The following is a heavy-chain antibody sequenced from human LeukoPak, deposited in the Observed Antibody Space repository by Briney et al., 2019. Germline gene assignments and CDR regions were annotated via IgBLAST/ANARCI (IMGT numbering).Heavy chain of an antibody. CDR2: IYYSGST. V-gene: IGHV4-59*08. CDR1: GGSISSYY. J-gene: IGHJ5*02. D-gene: IGHD3-3*01. CDR3: ARHNLYDFWSGYYLYNWFDP. Sequence: SETLSLTCTVSGGSISSYYWSWIRQPPGKGLEWIWYIYYSGSTNYNPSLKSRVTISVDTSKNQFSLKLSSVTAADTAVYYCARHNLYDFWSGYYLYNWFDPWGQGTLVTVSS.